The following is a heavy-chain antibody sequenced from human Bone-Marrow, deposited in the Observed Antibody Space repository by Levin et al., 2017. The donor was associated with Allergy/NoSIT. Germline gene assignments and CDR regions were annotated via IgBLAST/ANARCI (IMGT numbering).Heavy chain of an antibody. Sequence: GESLKISCRTSGYTFTGHYIQWVRQAPGQGLEWMGWVNPNSGTTYYAQKFQGRVTMTRDTAIDTAYMELSRLTSDDTAVFYCARSALVPYSSSSSAGGGFDIWGQGTVVTVSS. D-gene: IGHD3-16*01. J-gene: IGHJ3*02. V-gene: IGHV1-2*02. CDR2: VNPNSGTT. CDR3: ARSALVPYSSSSSAGGGFDI. CDR1: GYTFTGHY.